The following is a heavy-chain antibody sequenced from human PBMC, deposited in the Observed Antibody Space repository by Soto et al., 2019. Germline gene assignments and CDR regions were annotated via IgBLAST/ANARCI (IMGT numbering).Heavy chain of an antibody. V-gene: IGHV3-7*04. CDR2: IEQDGRET. CDR3: ARVVYSSSWGGRFDP. D-gene: IGHD3-22*01. Sequence: EVQLVESGGGLVQPAGSLRLSCAASELSFSRFWMTWLRQAPGKGLEWVANIEQDGRETYYADSVRGRFTISRDNGNKSLFLQMNSMTVEDTAVYYFARVVYSSSWGGRFDPWGQGTVVTVSS. CDR1: ELSFSRFW. J-gene: IGHJ5*02.